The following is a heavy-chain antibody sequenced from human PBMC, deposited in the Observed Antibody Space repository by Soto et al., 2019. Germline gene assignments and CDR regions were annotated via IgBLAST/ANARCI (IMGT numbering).Heavy chain of an antibody. D-gene: IGHD5-18*01. Sequence: SETLSLTCTVSGGSISNAAYSWSWIRQPPGKGLEWVGYIYPSGMPFYNPSLRSRVTISIDRSNDQLSLNLKSVTAADTAVYHCARERGGYGLFDSWGQGTLVTVSS. CDR2: IYPSGMP. CDR3: ARERGGYGLFDS. CDR1: GGSISNAAYS. V-gene: IGHV4-30-2*01. J-gene: IGHJ4*02.